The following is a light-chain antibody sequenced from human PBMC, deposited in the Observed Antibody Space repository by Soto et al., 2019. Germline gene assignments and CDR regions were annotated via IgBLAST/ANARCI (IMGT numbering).Light chain of an antibody. V-gene: IGKV3-15*01. CDR3: QQYTNWPRT. J-gene: IGKJ2*02. CDR1: QSVSSN. Sequence: EIVMTQSPVTLSVSPGERATLSCRASQSVSSNLAWYQQKPGQAPRLLICDLSTRATVIPARFSGSGSETEFTLTISSLRSEDFAVYYCQQYTNWPRTFGQGTKLEIK. CDR2: DLS.